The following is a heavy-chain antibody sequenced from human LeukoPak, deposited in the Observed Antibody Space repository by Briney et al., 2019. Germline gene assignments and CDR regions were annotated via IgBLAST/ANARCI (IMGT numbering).Heavy chain of an antibody. J-gene: IGHJ4*02. CDR1: GFTFSSYA. D-gene: IGHD2-15*01. CDR3: ARDRDRNFDY. CDR2: ISYDGSNK. Sequence: GGSLRLSCAASGFTFSSYAMHWVRQAPGKGLEWVAVISYDGSNKYYADSVKGRFTISRDNSKNTLYLQMNSLRAEDTAVYYCARDRDRNFDYWGQGTLVTVSS. V-gene: IGHV3-30-3*01.